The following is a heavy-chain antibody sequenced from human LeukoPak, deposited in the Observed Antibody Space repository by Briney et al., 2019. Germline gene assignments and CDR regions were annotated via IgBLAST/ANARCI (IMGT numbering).Heavy chain of an antibody. CDR2: ISSSSSYI. CDR1: GFTFSSYS. V-gene: IGHV3-21*01. J-gene: IGHJ4*02. Sequence: GGSLRLSCAASGFTFSSYSMNWVRQAPGKGLEWVSSISSSSSYIYYADSVKGRFTISRDNAKNSLYLQMNSLRAEDTAVYYCARGVYSGYETFDYWGQGTLVTVSS. CDR3: ARGVYSGYETFDY. D-gene: IGHD5-12*01.